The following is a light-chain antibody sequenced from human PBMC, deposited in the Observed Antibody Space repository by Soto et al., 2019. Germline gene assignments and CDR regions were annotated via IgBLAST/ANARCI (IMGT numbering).Light chain of an antibody. CDR2: EVS. CDR3: SSYAGSNNFV. J-gene: IGLJ1*01. V-gene: IGLV2-8*01. Sequence: HSVLNQPPPASGSPGQSVPISFPGTSRAVGGYNYVSWYQHHPGKAPKLMIYEVSKRPSGVPDRFSGSKSGNTASLTVTGVQAEDEADYYCSSYAGSNNFVFGTGTKVTVL. CDR1: SRAVGGYNY.